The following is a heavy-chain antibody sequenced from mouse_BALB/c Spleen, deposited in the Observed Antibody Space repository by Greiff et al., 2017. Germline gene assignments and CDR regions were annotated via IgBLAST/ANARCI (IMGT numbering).Heavy chain of an antibody. Sequence: LQQPGSELVRPGASVKLSCKASGYTFTSYWMHWVKQRPGQGLEWIGNIYPGSGSTNYDEKFKSKATLTVDTSSSTAYMQLSSLTSEDSAVYYCTRRAMDYWGQGTSVTVSS. J-gene: IGHJ4*01. CDR1: GYTFTSYW. CDR3: TRRAMDY. CDR2: IYPGSGST. V-gene: IGHV1S22*01.